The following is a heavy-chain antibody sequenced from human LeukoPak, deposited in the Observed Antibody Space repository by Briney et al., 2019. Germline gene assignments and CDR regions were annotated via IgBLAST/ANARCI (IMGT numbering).Heavy chain of an antibody. CDR2: INSDGSST. J-gene: IGHJ6*03. CDR3: ARERIGYCSRTSCYLERYYYYMDV. D-gene: IGHD2-2*01. V-gene: IGHV3-74*01. Sequence: GGSLRLSCAASGFTFSSYWMHWVRQAPGKGLVWVSRINSDGSSTSYADSVKGRFTISRDNAKNTLYLQMNSLRAEDTAVYYCARERIGYCSRTSCYLERYYYYMDVWGKGTTVTVSS. CDR1: GFTFSSYW.